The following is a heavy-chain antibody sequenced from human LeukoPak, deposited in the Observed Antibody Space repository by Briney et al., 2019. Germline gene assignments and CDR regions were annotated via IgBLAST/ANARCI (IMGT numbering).Heavy chain of an antibody. J-gene: IGHJ5*02. D-gene: IGHD6-6*01. Sequence: GASLKVSCQASGYGFTDYYVHWIRQAPGQGLEWMGWINPSSGATIYAQKFQGRVTMTRDTFTTTAYTEINSLVSDDTAVYYCARGWRINSSGGFVDPWGQGTLVTVSS. CDR2: INPSSGAT. V-gene: IGHV1-2*02. CDR1: GYGFTDYY. CDR3: ARGWRINSSGGFVDP.